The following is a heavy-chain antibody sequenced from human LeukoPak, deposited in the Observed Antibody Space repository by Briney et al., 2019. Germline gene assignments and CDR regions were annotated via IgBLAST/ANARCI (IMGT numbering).Heavy chain of an antibody. CDR2: IYYSEST. D-gene: IGHD6-13*01. Sequence: GSLRLSCAASGFTFSYYWSWIRQPPGKGLEWIGYIYYSESTNYNPSLKSRVTISVDTSKNQFSLRLSSVTAADTAVYYCARVTGYMTEDYFDYWGQGTLITVSS. CDR3: ARVTGYMTEDYFDY. CDR1: GFTFSYY. J-gene: IGHJ4*02. V-gene: IGHV4-59*01.